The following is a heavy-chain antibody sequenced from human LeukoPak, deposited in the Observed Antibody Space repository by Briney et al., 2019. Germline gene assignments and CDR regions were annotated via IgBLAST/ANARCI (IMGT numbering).Heavy chain of an antibody. V-gene: IGHV4-39*07. CDR1: GGSISSSSYY. D-gene: IGHD2-2*01. J-gene: IGHJ6*02. Sequence: SETLSLTCTVSGGSISSSSYYWGWIRQPPGKGLEWIGSIYYSGSTYYNPSLKSRVTISVDTSKNQFSLKLSSVTAADTAVYYCASQAIVVVPAAAYYYYYYGMDVWGQGTTVTVSS. CDR2: IYYSGST. CDR3: ASQAIVVVPAAAYYYYYYGMDV.